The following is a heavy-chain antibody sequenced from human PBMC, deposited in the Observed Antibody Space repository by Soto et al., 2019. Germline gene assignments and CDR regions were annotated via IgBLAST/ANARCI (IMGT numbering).Heavy chain of an antibody. Sequence: EVQLLESGGGLVQPGGSLRLSCAASGFTFSSYAMSWVRQAPGKGLEWVSAISGSGGSTYYADSVKGRFTISRDNSKNTLYLQMNSLRAEDTAVYYCAKDPTVLRYFDWYRGPIDYWGQGTLVTVSS. CDR2: ISGSGGST. D-gene: IGHD3-9*01. CDR3: AKDPTVLRYFDWYRGPIDY. V-gene: IGHV3-23*01. J-gene: IGHJ4*02. CDR1: GFTFSSYA.